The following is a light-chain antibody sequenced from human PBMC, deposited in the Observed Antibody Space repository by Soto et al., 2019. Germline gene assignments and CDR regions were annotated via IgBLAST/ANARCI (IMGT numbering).Light chain of an antibody. Sequence: QSVLTQPPSAYGSPGQSVTISCTGTSSDVGAYKYVSWYQQYPGKAPKLMIYEVTKRPSGVPDRFSGSKSGNTASLTVSGLQAEDEADYYCTSYVGNDIWVFGGGTKLTVL. J-gene: IGLJ3*02. CDR1: SSDVGAYKY. CDR3: TSYVGNDIWV. CDR2: EVT. V-gene: IGLV2-8*01.